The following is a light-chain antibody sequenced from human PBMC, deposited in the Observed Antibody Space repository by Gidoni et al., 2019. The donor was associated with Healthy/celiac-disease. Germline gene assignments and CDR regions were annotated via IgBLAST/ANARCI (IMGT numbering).Light chain of an antibody. CDR2: KAS. CDR1: QSISSW. J-gene: IGKJ1*01. CDR3: QQYNSYSWT. Sequence: DIQMTQSPSTLSASVGDRVTITCRASQSISSWLGWYQQKPGKAPKLLIYKASSLESGVPSRFSGSGSGTEFTLTISSLQPDDFATYYCQQYNSYSWTFGQXTKVEIK. V-gene: IGKV1-5*03.